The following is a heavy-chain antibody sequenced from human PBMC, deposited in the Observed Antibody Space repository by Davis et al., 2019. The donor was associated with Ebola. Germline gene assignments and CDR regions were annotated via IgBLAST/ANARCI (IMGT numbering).Heavy chain of an antibody. V-gene: IGHV5-51*01. J-gene: IGHJ6*02. D-gene: IGHD2-2*01. CDR3: ARAVVPAARRHYYYYYGMDV. Sequence: GESLKISCKGSGYSFTSYWIGWVRQLPGKGLEWMGIIYPGDSDTRYSPSFQGQVTISADKSISTAYLQWSSLKASDTAMYYCARAVVPAARRHYYYYYGMDVWGQGTTVTVSS. CDR1: GYSFTSYW. CDR2: IYPGDSDT.